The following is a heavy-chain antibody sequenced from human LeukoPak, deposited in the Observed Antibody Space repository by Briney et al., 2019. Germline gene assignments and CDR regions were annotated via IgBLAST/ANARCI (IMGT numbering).Heavy chain of an antibody. J-gene: IGHJ5*02. CDR2: IIPILGIA. D-gene: IGHD6-25*01. V-gene: IGHV1-69*04. Sequence: SVKVSCKASGGTFSSYAISWVRQAPGQGLEWMGRIIPILGIANYAQKFQGRVTITADKSTSTAYMELSSLRSEDTAVYYCARGLAAGLTPTPNWFDPWGQGTLVTVSS. CDR3: ARGLAAGLTPTPNWFDP. CDR1: GGTFSSYA.